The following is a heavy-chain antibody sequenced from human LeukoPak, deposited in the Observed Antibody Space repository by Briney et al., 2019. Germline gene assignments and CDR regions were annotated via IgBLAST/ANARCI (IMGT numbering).Heavy chain of an antibody. Sequence: SETLSLTCTVSGGSISSYYWSWIRQPPGKGREWIGYIYYSGSTNYNPSLKSRATISVDTSKTQFSLKLSSVTAADTAVYSCARSTGPNGPSDYWGQGTLVTVSS. J-gene: IGHJ4*02. CDR3: ARSTGPNGPSDY. V-gene: IGHV4-59*01. CDR2: IYYSGST. D-gene: IGHD2-2*01. CDR1: GGSISSYY.